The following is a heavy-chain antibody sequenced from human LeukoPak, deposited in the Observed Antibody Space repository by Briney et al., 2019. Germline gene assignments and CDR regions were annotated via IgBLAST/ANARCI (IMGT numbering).Heavy chain of an antibody. CDR3: ARGLYCSGGTCFKPLDF. Sequence: GGSLRLSCVTSGFTFGDYYMSWVRQAPGRGLEWVSYIGTTTSYTKYADSVKGRFTISRDNAKNSLHLQMNSLGAEDTALYYCARGLYCSGGTCFKPLDFWGQGTLVTVSS. J-gene: IGHJ4*02. CDR1: GFTFGDYY. V-gene: IGHV3-11*06. D-gene: IGHD2-15*01. CDR2: IGTTTSYT.